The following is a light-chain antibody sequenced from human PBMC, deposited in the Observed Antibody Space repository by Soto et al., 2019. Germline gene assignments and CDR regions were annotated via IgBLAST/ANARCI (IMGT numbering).Light chain of an antibody. Sequence: QLVLTQPPSASGTPGQRVTISCSGSRSNIGSNTVNWYQHLPGTAPKLLIYSSNQRPSGVPDRFSGSKSGTSASLAISGLQSEDEADYYCAAWDDSFVVFGGGTKVTVL. CDR3: AAWDDSFVV. V-gene: IGLV1-44*01. CDR1: RSNIGSNT. J-gene: IGLJ2*01. CDR2: SSN.